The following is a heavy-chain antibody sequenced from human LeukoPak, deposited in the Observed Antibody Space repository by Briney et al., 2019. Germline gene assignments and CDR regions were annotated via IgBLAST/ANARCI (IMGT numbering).Heavy chain of an antibody. Sequence: SETLSLTCTVSGDSISSGGYYWSWIRQPPGTGLELIGYIYHSGNTYYNPSLKSRVTITIDMSKNQFSLKLNSVTAADTAVYFCARVVMKLVVSHIDSWGQGTLVTVSS. D-gene: IGHD3-16*01. CDR2: IYHSGNT. J-gene: IGHJ4*02. CDR3: ARVVMKLVVSHIDS. V-gene: IGHV4-30-2*01. CDR1: GDSISSGGYY.